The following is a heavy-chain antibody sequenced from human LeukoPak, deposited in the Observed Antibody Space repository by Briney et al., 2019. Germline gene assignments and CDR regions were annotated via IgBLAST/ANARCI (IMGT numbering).Heavy chain of an antibody. CDR3: AKGIAAAGKNYFDF. D-gene: IGHD6-13*01. Sequence: PGGFLRLSCAASGFTFSSYAMSWVRQAPGKGLEWVSAISGSGGSTYYADSVKGRFTTSRDNSRNTLYLQMNSLRAEDTAVYYCAKGIAAAGKNYFDFWGQGTLVTVSS. CDR1: GFTFSSYA. CDR2: ISGSGGST. J-gene: IGHJ4*02. V-gene: IGHV3-23*01.